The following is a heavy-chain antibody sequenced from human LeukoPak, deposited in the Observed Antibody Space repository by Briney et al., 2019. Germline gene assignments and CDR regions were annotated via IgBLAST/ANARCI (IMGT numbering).Heavy chain of an antibody. J-gene: IGHJ4*02. CDR3: ARAEYSSSSLFDY. D-gene: IGHD6-6*01. V-gene: IGHV4-31*03. Sequence: SETLSLTCTVSGGSISSGGYYWSWIRQHPGKGLEWIGYIYYSGSTYYNPSLKSRVTISVDTSKNQFSLKLSSVTAADTAVYYCARAEYSSSSLFDYWGQGTLVTVSS. CDR2: IYYSGST. CDR1: GGSISSGGYY.